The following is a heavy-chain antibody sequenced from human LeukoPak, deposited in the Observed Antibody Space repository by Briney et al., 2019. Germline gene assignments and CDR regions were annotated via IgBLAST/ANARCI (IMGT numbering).Heavy chain of an antibody. Sequence: GGSLRLSCAASGFTFSNYAMHWVRQAPGKGLEYVSAISSNGGSTYYANSVKGRFTISRDNSKNTLYLQMGSLRAEDMAVYYCARGRGATWFDPWGQGTLVTVSS. CDR3: ARGRGATWFDP. V-gene: IGHV3-64*01. D-gene: IGHD1-26*01. J-gene: IGHJ5*02. CDR2: ISSNGGST. CDR1: GFTFSNYA.